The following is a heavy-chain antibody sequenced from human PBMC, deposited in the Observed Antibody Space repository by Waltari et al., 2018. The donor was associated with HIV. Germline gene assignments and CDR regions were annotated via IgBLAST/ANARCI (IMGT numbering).Heavy chain of an antibody. Sequence: QVQLVQSGAEVKKPGSSVKVSCKASGGTFSSYAISWVRQAPGQGLEWMGRIIPILGIANYAQKFQGRVTITADKSTSTAYMELSSLRSEDTAVYYCARDPGDTAIGSRGVNFDYWGQGTLVTVSS. J-gene: IGHJ4*02. CDR3: ARDPGDTAIGSRGVNFDY. CDR1: GGTFSSYA. CDR2: IIPILGIA. D-gene: IGHD5-18*01. V-gene: IGHV1-69*04.